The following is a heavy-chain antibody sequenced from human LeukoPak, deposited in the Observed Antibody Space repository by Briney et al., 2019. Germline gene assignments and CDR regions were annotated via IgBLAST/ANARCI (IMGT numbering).Heavy chain of an antibody. D-gene: IGHD6-13*01. Sequence: GGSLRLSCAASGFTFDDYAMHWVRQAPGQGLEWVSGISWNSGSIGYADSVKGRFTISRDNAKNSLYLQMNSLRAEDTALYYCAKDTGAAGNFDYWGQGTLVTVSS. V-gene: IGHV3-9*01. J-gene: IGHJ4*02. CDR3: AKDTGAAGNFDY. CDR1: GFTFDDYA. CDR2: ISWNSGSI.